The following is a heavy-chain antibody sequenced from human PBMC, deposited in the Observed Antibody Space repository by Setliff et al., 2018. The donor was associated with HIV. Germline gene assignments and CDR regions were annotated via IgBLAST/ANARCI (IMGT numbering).Heavy chain of an antibody. Sequence: PSETLSLTCNVSGASISSYYWSWIRQPPGKGLEWIGYIYYRGGTNYNPSLKSRLTISVDAAKNQFSLKLSSVTTADTAVYYCARATATWLVDNWGQGTLVTSPQ. V-gene: IGHV4-59*01. D-gene: IGHD2-15*01. CDR1: GASISSYY. CDR3: ARATATWLVDN. J-gene: IGHJ4*02. CDR2: IYYRGGT.